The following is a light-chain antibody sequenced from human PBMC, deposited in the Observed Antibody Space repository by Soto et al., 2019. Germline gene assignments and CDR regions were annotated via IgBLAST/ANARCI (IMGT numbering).Light chain of an antibody. CDR3: SSYTTSSTVV. CDR1: SSDVGAYNY. CDR2: DVS. V-gene: IGLV2-14*01. J-gene: IGLJ2*01. Sequence: QSALTQPASVSGSLGQSITISCTGTSSDVGAYNYVSWYQQHPGKAPKLMIYDVSNWPSGVSYRFSGSKSGNTASLTISGLRAEDEADYYCSSYTTSSTVVFGGGTKLTVL.